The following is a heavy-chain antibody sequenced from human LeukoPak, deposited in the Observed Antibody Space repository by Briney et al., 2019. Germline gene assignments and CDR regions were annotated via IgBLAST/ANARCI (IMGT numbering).Heavy chain of an antibody. D-gene: IGHD1-1*01. CDR2: IIPIFGTA. CDR1: GGTFSSYA. CDR3: ASPPRGNTKGAFDI. V-gene: IGHV1-69*01. J-gene: IGHJ3*02. Sequence: SVKVSCKASGGTFSSYAISWVRQAPGQGLEWMGGIIPIFGTANYAQKFQGRVTITADQSTSTAYMELSSLRSEDTAVYYCASPPRGNTKGAFDIWGQGTMVTVSS.